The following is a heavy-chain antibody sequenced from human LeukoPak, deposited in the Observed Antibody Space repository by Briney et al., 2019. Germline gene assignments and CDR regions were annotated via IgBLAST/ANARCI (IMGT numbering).Heavy chain of an antibody. CDR1: GFTFSIYS. Sequence: PGGSLRLSCAASGFTFSIYSMNWVRQAPGKGLEWVSSISSSSSYIYYADSVKGRFTIFRDNAKNSLYLQMNSLRAEDTAVYYCARSGINWAFDYWGQGTLVTVSS. J-gene: IGHJ4*02. CDR3: ARSGINWAFDY. D-gene: IGHD1-1*01. V-gene: IGHV3-21*01. CDR2: ISSSSSYI.